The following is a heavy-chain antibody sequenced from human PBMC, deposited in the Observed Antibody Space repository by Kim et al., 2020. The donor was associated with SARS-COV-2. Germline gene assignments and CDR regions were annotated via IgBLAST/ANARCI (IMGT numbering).Heavy chain of an antibody. CDR1: GFTFSTYF. CDR2: INQYESEK. Sequence: GGSLRLTCAASGFTFSTYFMSWVRLAPGKGLEWVANINQYESEKYYVDSVKGRFTVSRDNAKNSLYLQMNSLRADDTAVYYCARGWNGDQYGMDVWGQGTTVTVSS. CDR3: ARGWNGDQYGMDV. J-gene: IGHJ6*02. D-gene: IGHD1-1*01. V-gene: IGHV3-7*01.